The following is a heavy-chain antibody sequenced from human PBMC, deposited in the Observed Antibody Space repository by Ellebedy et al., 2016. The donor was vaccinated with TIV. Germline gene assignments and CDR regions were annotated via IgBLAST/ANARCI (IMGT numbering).Heavy chain of an antibody. J-gene: IGHJ5*02. CDR2: IYYSGST. CDR1: GGAVSGGLYY. D-gene: IGHD4/OR15-4a*01. Sequence: SETLSLTCTVSGGAVSGGLYYWSWLRQTPGKGLEWIGYIYYSGSTNYNPSLKSRLTISADTSKGHYSLELRNVTAADTAIYYCARVVRADRLDPWGQGTLVTVSS. CDR3: ARVVRADRLDP. V-gene: IGHV4-61*03.